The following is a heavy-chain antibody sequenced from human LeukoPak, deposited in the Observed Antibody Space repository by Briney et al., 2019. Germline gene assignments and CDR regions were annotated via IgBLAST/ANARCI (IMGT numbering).Heavy chain of an antibody. V-gene: IGHV4-39*07. CDR2: VYYGGST. J-gene: IGHJ4*02. D-gene: IGHD3-22*01. Sequence: SETLSLTCSVSGGSISSSHYYWGWIRQPPGKGLQWIGSVYYGGSTYYSPSLKSRVTISVDTSKNQFSLKLSSVTAADTAVYYCAILPATVTYYYDRSGYYRPGVHWGQGTLVSVSS. CDR1: GGSISSSHYY. CDR3: AILPATVTYYYDRSGYYRPGVH.